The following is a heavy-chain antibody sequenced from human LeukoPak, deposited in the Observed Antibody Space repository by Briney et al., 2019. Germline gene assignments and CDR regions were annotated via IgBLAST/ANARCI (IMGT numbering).Heavy chain of an antibody. CDR1: GGSISSYY. V-gene: IGHV4-59*01. CDR3: ASFLWFGELRN. Sequence: AETLSLTCTVSGGSISSYYWSWIRQPPGKGLEWIGYIYYSGSTNYNPSLKSRVTISVDTSKNQFSLKLSSVTAADTAVYYCASFLWFGELRNWGQGTLVTVSS. J-gene: IGHJ4*02. CDR2: IYYSGST. D-gene: IGHD3-10*01.